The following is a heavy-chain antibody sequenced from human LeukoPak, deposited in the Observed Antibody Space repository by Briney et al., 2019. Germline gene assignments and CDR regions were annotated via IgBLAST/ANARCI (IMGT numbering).Heavy chain of an antibody. CDR1: GGSFSGYY. D-gene: IGHD6-19*01. CDR3: ARAPSAWYGPHYFDY. V-gene: IGHV4-34*01. Sequence: SETLSLTCAVYGGSFSGYYWSWIRQPPGKGLEWIGEINHSGRTNYNPSLKSRVTISVDTSKNQFSLKLSSVTAADTAVYYCARAPSAWYGPHYFDYWGQGTLVTVSS. CDR2: INHSGRT. J-gene: IGHJ4*02.